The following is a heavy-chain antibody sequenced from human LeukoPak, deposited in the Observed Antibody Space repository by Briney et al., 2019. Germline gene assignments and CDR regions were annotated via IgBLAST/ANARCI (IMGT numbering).Heavy chain of an antibody. J-gene: IGHJ3*02. Sequence: GGSLRLSCAASGFTLSNFWMSWVRQAPGKGLEWVANIKQDGSERDYVDSVKGRFTISRDNAKNSLYLQMNSLRAEDTAVYYCASDCSSTSCYLDAFDIWGQGTMVTVSS. V-gene: IGHV3-7*01. CDR2: IKQDGSER. D-gene: IGHD2-2*01. CDR3: ASDCSSTSCYLDAFDI. CDR1: GFTLSNFW.